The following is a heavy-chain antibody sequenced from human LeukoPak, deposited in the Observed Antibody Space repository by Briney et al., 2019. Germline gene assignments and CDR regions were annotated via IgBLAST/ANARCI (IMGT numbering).Heavy chain of an antibody. CDR3: ARRQTYYYDSSGYYLETWFDP. J-gene: IGHJ5*02. Sequence: ASVKVSCKASGYTFTGYYMHWVRQAPGQGLEWMGIINPSGGSTSYAQKFQGRVTMTRDTSTSTVYMELSSLRSEDTAVYYCARRQTYYYDSSGYYLETWFDPWGQGTLVTVSS. D-gene: IGHD3-22*01. CDR2: INPSGGST. CDR1: GYTFTGYY. V-gene: IGHV1-46*01.